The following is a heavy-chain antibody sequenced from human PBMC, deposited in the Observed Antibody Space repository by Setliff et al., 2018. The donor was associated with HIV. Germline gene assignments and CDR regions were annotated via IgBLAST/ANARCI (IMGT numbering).Heavy chain of an antibody. V-gene: IGHV4-34*01. D-gene: IGHD6-13*01. J-gene: IGHJ6*03. Sequence: SETLSLTCAVYGGSFSDNYWSWIRQSPGKGLEWIGEINHSGRTKYSPSLRSRVSISVDTSKNQFSLKLRPVTAADTALYYCARGRYRSRWYASDHYYIDVWGKGTTVTVSS. CDR2: INHSGRT. CDR1: GGSFSDNY. CDR3: ARGRYRSRWYASDHYYIDV.